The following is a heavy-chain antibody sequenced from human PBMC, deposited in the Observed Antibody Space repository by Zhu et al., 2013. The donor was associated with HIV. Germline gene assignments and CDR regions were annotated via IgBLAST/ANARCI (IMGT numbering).Heavy chain of an antibody. CDR2: IHHSGYT. CDR3: ARGGERICGGDCYSVGDVYYFDY. D-gene: IGHD2-21*02. J-gene: IGHJ4*02. Sequence: QVQLQQWGAGLLKPSETLSLTCAVYGGSLSDHYWSWIRQPPEKGLEWIAEIHHSGYTNYNPSLKSRVSISIDTSKNHFSLRLSSVTAADTAMYYCARGGERICGGDCYSVGDVYYFDYWGQGTLVTVSS. CDR1: GGSLSDHY. V-gene: IGHV4-34*01.